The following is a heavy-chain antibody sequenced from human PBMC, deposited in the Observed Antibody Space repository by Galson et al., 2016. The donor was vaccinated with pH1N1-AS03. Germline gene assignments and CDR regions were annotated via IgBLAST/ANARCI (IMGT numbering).Heavy chain of an antibody. V-gene: IGHV3-21*01. D-gene: IGHD6-19*01. CDR1: GFPFSGYR. CDR3: ASDGPPQGISVAGSFDF. Sequence: SLRLSCAASGFPFSGYRMNWVRPAPGKGLEWVSFISTSSSSIYYADSVKGRFTIFRDNAQNLLYLLMNSLRDEDTAVYFFASDGPPQGISVAGSFDFWGQGTLVTVSS. J-gene: IGHJ4*02. CDR2: ISTSSSSI.